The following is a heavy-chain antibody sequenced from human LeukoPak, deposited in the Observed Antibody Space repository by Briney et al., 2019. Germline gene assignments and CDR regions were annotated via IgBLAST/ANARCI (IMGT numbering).Heavy chain of an antibody. V-gene: IGHV1-69*05. CDR3: ARVSTVAGTFDY. CDR1: GGTFSSYA. CDR2: IIPIFGTA. J-gene: IGHJ4*02. Sequence: SVKVSCKASGGTFSSYAISWVRQAPGQGLEWMGGIIPIFGTANYAQKFQGRVTITTDESTSTAYMELSSLRSEDTAVYYCARVSTVAGTFDYWGQGTLVTVPS. D-gene: IGHD6-19*01.